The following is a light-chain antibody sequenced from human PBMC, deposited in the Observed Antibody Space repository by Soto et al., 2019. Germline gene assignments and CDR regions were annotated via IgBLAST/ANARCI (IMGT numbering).Light chain of an antibody. Sequence: QAVVTQPPSVSAAPGQKVTISCSGSSSNIGNNYVSWYQQLPGTAPKLLIYENNKRPSGIPDRFSGSKSGTSATLGITGLQTGDEADYYCGTWDSSLSGLYVFGTGTKVTVL. CDR2: ENN. CDR3: GTWDSSLSGLYV. J-gene: IGLJ1*01. CDR1: SSNIGNNY. V-gene: IGLV1-51*02.